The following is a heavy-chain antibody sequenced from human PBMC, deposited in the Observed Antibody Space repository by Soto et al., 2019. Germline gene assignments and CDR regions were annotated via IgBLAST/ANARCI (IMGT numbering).Heavy chain of an antibody. D-gene: IGHD5-12*01. CDR1: GGTFSSYA. V-gene: IGHV1-69*13. CDR3: ARDFRGGYDHDAFDI. CDR2: IIPIFGTA. Sequence: ASVKVSCKASGGTFSSYAISWVRQAPGQGLEWMGGIIPIFGTANYAQKFQGRVTITADESTSTAYMELSSLRSEDTAVYYCARDFRGGYDHDAFDIWGQGTMDTVSS. J-gene: IGHJ3*02.